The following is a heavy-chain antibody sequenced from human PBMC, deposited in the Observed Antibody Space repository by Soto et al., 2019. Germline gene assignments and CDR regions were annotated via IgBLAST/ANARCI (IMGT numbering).Heavy chain of an antibody. J-gene: IGHJ4*02. CDR2: IYSGGST. V-gene: IGHV3-66*01. CDR3: ARDPWAADY. Sequence: EVQLVESGGGLVQPGGSLRLSCAASGFTVSTKYMSWVRQAPGKGLEWVSVIYSGGSTFYADSVRGRFTIYRDNSKITVNLQMNSLRAEDTAVYYCARDPWAADYWGQGTLVTVSS. CDR1: GFTVSTKY. D-gene: IGHD3-16*01.